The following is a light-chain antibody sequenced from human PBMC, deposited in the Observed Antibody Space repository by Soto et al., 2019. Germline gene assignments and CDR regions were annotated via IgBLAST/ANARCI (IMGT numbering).Light chain of an antibody. J-gene: IGLJ2*01. Sequence: QSVLTQPPSVSAAPGQKVTISCSGSSSNIGNNYVSWYQQLPGTAPKLLIYENNKRPSGIPDRFSGSKSGTSATLGITGLQTGGEADYYCGTWDSSLSGVVFGGGTKLTVL. CDR3: GTWDSSLSGVV. CDR2: ENN. V-gene: IGLV1-51*02. CDR1: SSNIGNNY.